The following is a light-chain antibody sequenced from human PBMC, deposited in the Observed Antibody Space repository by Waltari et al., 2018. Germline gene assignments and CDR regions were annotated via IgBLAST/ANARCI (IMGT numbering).Light chain of an antibody. Sequence: QSALTQPASVSGSPGQSIIISCNGTSSDVGGNNHVSWFLHHPGKAPKLMIHDVNERPSGVSSRFSGSKSGNTASLTISGLQAEDEAIYYCNSYTSGRTWVFGGGTRLTVL. CDR3: NSYTSGRTWV. CDR1: SSDVGGNNH. V-gene: IGLV2-14*03. J-gene: IGLJ3*02. CDR2: DVN.